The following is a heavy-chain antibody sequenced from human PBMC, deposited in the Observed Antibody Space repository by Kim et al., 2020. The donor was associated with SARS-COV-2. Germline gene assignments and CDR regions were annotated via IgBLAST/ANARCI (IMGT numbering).Heavy chain of an antibody. J-gene: IGHJ2*01. D-gene: IGHD5-12*01. Sequence: RYSPSFQGQVTISADKSISTAYLQWSSLKASDTAMYYCARHRARRWYFDLWGRGTLVTVSS. V-gene: IGHV5-51*01. CDR3: ARHRARRWYFDL.